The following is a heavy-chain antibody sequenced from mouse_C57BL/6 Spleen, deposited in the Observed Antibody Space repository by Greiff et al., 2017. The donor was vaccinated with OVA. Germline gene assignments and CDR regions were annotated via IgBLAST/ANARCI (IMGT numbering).Heavy chain of an antibody. CDR2: ISSGSSTI. V-gene: IGHV5-17*01. Sequence: EVQVVDSGGGLVKPGGSLKLSCAASGFTFSDYGMHWVRQAPEKGLEWVAYISSGSSTIYYADTVKGRFTISRDNAKNTLFLQMTSLRSEDTAMYYCAYEYEDAMDYWGQGTSVTVSS. CDR1: GFTFSDYG. D-gene: IGHD2-4*01. J-gene: IGHJ4*01. CDR3: AYEYEDAMDY.